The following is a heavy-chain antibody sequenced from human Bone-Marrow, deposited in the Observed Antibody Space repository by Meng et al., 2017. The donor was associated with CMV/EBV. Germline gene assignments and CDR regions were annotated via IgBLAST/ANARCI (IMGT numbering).Heavy chain of an antibody. CDR2: IYYSGST. CDR3: ARDPAYCGGDCSPDAFDI. Sequence: GSLRLSCTVSGGSVSSGSYYWSWIRQPPGKGLEWIGYIYYSGSTNYNPSLKSRVTISVDTSKNQFSLKLSSVTAADTAVYYCARDPAYCGGDCSPDAFDIWGQGTMVTVSS. V-gene: IGHV4-61*01. J-gene: IGHJ3*02. CDR1: GGSVSSGSYY. D-gene: IGHD2-21*01.